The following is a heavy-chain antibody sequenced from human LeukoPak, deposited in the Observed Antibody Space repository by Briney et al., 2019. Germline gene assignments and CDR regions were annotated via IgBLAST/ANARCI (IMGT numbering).Heavy chain of an antibody. J-gene: IGHJ3*02. Sequence: GGSLRLSCAASGFTFSNAWMSWVRQAPGKGLEWVGRIKSKTDGGTTDYAAPVKGRFTISRDDSKNTLYLRMNSLKTEDTAVYYCTTDSLRFGELLNAFDIWGQGTMVTVSS. CDR2: IKSKTDGGTT. CDR3: TTDSLRFGELLNAFDI. CDR1: GFTFSNAW. V-gene: IGHV3-15*01. D-gene: IGHD3-10*01.